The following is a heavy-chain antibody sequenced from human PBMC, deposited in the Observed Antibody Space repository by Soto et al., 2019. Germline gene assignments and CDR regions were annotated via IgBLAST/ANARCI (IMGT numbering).Heavy chain of an antibody. J-gene: IGHJ6*02. V-gene: IGHV1-18*01. Sequence: ASVKVSCKASGYTFTSYGISWVRQAPGQGLEWMGWISAYNGNTNYAQKLQGRVTMTTDTSTSTAYMELRSLRSDDTAVYYCARDEGSAGGNPYYYYGMDVWGQGTTVTVSS. CDR1: GYTFTSYG. CDR2: ISAYNGNT. D-gene: IGHD2-15*01. CDR3: ARDEGSAGGNPYYYYGMDV.